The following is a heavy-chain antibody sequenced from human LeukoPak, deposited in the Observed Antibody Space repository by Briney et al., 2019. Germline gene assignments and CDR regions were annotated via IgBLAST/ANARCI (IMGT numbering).Heavy chain of an antibody. D-gene: IGHD1-26*01. V-gene: IGHV3-23*01. Sequence: PGGSLRPSCAASGFAFSSYAMSWVRQAPGKGLEWVSTINGNSGSTYYADSVKGRSTISRDTSKNTLYLQMNSLGAEDTAIYYCAMMFSGSYLYYFDYWGQGTLVTVSS. J-gene: IGHJ4*02. CDR3: AMMFSGSYLYYFDY. CDR1: GFAFSSYA. CDR2: INGNSGST.